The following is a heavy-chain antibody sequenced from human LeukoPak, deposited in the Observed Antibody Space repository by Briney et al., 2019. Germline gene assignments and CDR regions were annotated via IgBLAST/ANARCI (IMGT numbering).Heavy chain of an antibody. J-gene: IGHJ6*03. V-gene: IGHV3-43*01. CDR2: ISWDGGST. CDR1: GFTFDDYT. Sequence: PGGSLRLSCAASGFTFDDYTMHWVRQAPGKGLEWVSLISWDGGSTYYADSVKGRFTISRDNSKNSLYLQMNSLRTEDTAMYYCARQSTEVITPGGSYYYYYMDVWGKGTTVTVSS. CDR3: ARQSTEVITPGGSYYYYYMDV. D-gene: IGHD3-22*01.